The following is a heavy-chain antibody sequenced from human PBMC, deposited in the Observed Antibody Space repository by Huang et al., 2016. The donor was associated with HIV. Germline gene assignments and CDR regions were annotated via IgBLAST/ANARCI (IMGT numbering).Heavy chain of an antibody. Sequence: QVHLVQPGAEVKKPGSSVKVSCKASGGTFSSLAISWVRPAPGQGLEWMGGSIPIFETANDAQKFQGRVTISADESTKTAYMELNSLRSEDTAVFYCAVGTRSSWFYDYWGQGTLVTVSS. CDR2: SIPIFETA. CDR3: AVGTRSSWFYDY. J-gene: IGHJ4*01. V-gene: IGHV1-69*12. CDR1: GGTFSSLA. D-gene: IGHD6-13*01.